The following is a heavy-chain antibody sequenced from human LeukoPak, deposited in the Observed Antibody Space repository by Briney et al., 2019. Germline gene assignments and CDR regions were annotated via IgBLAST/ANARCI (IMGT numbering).Heavy chain of an antibody. CDR2: INWNGGST. CDR1: GFTFDDYG. CDR3: ARGEPAASAFDI. V-gene: IGHV3-20*04. Sequence: GGSLRLSCAASGFTFDDYGMSWVRQAPGKGLEWVSGINWNGGSTGYADSVKGRFTISRDNAKSSLYLQMDSLRAEDTALYYCARGEPAASAFDIWGQGTMVTVSS. D-gene: IGHD2-2*01. J-gene: IGHJ3*02.